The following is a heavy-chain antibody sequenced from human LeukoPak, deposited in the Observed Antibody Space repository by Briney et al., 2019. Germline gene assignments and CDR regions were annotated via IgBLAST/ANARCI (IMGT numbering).Heavy chain of an antibody. CDR3: ARQSTLTETTALGY. D-gene: IGHD1-20*01. CDR2: IYPGDSNI. Sequence: GESLKISCKGSGYRFTGYWIGWARQMPGKGLEWMGIIYPGDSNIIYSPSFQGQVTISADTSISTAYLQWSSLKASDTAMYYCARQSTLTETTALGYWGQGTLVTVSS. J-gene: IGHJ4*02. V-gene: IGHV5-51*01. CDR1: GYRFTGYW.